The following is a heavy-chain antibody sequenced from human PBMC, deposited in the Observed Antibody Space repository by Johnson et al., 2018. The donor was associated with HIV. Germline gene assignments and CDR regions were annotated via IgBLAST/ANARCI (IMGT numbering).Heavy chain of an antibody. CDR1: GFTFSSYG. D-gene: IGHD6-19*01. Sequence: VQLVESGGGLVKPGGSLRLSCAASGFTFSSYGMHWVRQAPGKGLEWVAVIWYDGSNKDYADSVKGRFTISRDNSKNTLYLQMHSLRAEDTAVYYCARQRRAGPFDAFDIWGQGIMVTVSS. CDR3: ARQRRAGPFDAFDI. V-gene: IGHV3-30*19. CDR2: IWYDGSNK. J-gene: IGHJ3*02.